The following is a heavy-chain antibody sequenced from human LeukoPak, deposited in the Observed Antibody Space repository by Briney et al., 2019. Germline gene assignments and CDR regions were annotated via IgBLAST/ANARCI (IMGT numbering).Heavy chain of an antibody. Sequence: PGGSLRLSCAASGFTVSSNYLSWVRQAPGKGLVWVSRINTDGSSTNYADSVKGRFTISRDNAKNTLYLQMNSLRAEDTAAYYCARVPYYESSGRFDYWGQGTLVTVSS. J-gene: IGHJ4*02. CDR2: INTDGSST. CDR3: ARVPYYESSGRFDY. CDR1: GFTVSSNY. V-gene: IGHV3-74*01. D-gene: IGHD3-22*01.